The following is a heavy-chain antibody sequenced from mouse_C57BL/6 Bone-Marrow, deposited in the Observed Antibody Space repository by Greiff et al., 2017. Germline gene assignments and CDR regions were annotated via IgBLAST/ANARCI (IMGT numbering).Heavy chain of an antibody. Sequence: QVQLQQPGAELVMPGASVKLSCKASGYTFTSYWMHWVKQRPGQGLEWIGEIDPSDSYTNYNQKFKGKSTLTVDKSSSTAYMQLSSLTSEDSAVYYCARCFDYWGQGTTLTVSS. V-gene: IGHV1-69*01. CDR2: IDPSDSYT. CDR1: GYTFTSYW. J-gene: IGHJ2*01. CDR3: ARCFDY.